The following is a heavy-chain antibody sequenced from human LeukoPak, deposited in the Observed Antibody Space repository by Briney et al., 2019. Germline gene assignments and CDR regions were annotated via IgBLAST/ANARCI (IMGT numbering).Heavy chain of an antibody. CDR3: ARDLGDILTGPDEYYYYMDV. D-gene: IGHD3-9*01. CDR2: ISAYNGNT. CDR1: GYTFTSYY. Sequence: GASVKVSCKASGYTFTSYYMHWVRQAPGQGLEWMGWISAYNGNTNYAQKLQGRVTMTTDTSTSTAYMELRSLRSDDTAVYYCARDLGDILTGPDEYYYYMDVWGKGTTVTISS. J-gene: IGHJ6*03. V-gene: IGHV1-18*04.